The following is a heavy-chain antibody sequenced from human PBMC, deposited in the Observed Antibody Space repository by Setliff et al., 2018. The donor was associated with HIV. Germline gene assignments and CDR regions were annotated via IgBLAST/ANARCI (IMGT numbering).Heavy chain of an antibody. CDR3: ARHDVVRGAIDN. CDR1: EFTFRNYG. CDR2: IRYDGSNI. D-gene: IGHD3-10*01. V-gene: IGHV3-30*02. J-gene: IGHJ4*02. Sequence: LRLSCAASEFTFRNYGIHWVRQAPGKGLEWVAFIRYDGSNIYYGDSVKGRFTISRDNSKNTLYVQMNSLRAEDTAVYYCARHDVVRGAIDNWGQGTLVTVSS.